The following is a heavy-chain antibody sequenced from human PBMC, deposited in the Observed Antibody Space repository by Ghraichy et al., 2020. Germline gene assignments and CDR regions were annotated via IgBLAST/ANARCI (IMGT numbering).Heavy chain of an antibody. CDR1: GGSISSYY. D-gene: IGHD3-16*01. CDR2: IYYSGST. V-gene: IGHV4-59*08. Sequence: SETLSLTCTVSGGSISSYYWSWIRQPPGKGLEWIGYIYYSGSTNYNPSLKSRVTISVDTSKNQFSLKLSSVTAADTAVYYCARLRGSKGGARPGYYYGMDVWGQGTTVTVSS. CDR3: ARLRGSKGGARPGYYYGMDV. J-gene: IGHJ6*02.